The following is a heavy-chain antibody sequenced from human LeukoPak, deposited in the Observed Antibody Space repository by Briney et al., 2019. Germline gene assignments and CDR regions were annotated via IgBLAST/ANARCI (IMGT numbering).Heavy chain of an antibody. D-gene: IGHD4-17*01. J-gene: IGHJ4*02. CDR1: GDTFNIHY. CDR3: ASEKNYGDKYFDS. V-gene: IGHV1-46*02. Sequence: ASVKVSCKASGDTFNIHYFHWIRQAPGQGLEWMGIINRVDGIRGNAQTFQGRLMLTKDTSTSTAYMELSSLRSEDTAIYYCASEKNYGDKYFDSWGQGTVVTVSS. CDR2: INRVDGIR.